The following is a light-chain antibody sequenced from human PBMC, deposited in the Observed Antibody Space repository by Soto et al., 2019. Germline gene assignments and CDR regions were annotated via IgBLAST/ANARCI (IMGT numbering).Light chain of an antibody. V-gene: IGLV2-14*01. CDR3: SSYTRISTYV. CDR2: DVT. J-gene: IGLJ1*01. Sequence: QSALTQPASVSGSPGQSITISCTGTSSDVGGYNFVSWYQQHPDKAPKLMIYDVTNRPSGVSNRFSGSKSGNTASLTISRLQAEDEADYYCSSYTRISTYVFGTGTKLTVL. CDR1: SSDVGGYNF.